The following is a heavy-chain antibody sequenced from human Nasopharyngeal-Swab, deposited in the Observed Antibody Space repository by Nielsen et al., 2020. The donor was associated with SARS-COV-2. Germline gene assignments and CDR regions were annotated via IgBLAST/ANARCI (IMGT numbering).Heavy chain of an antibody. J-gene: IGHJ4*02. CDR1: EFGFSAFA. D-gene: IGHD6-19*01. V-gene: IGHV3-23*01. Sequence: GGSLGLSWAASEFGFSAFAMSWVRQAPGKGLEWVSAAGGNDGSTFYADSVRGRFTISRDNSKNTLYLQMNSLRAEDTALYYCAKKYGTRGWYVGLDYWGQGTQVTVSS. CDR2: AGGNDGST. CDR3: AKKYGTRGWYVGLDY.